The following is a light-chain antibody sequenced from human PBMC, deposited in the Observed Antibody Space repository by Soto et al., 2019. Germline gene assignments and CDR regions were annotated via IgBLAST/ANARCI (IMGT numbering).Light chain of an antibody. CDR2: DAS. J-gene: IGKJ1*01. CDR3: QQYSRDST. V-gene: IGKV1-5*01. CDR1: QSISRW. Sequence: DIQMTQSPSTLSASVGDRVTIACRASQSISRWLAWYQQKPGRAPKLLIYDASSLESGVPSRFSGSGSGTEFTLTISSLHPDDFASYYCQQYSRDSTFGQGTKVDIK.